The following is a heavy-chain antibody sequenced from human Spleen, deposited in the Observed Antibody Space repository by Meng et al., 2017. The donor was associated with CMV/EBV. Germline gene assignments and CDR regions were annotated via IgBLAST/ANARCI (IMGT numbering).Heavy chain of an antibody. J-gene: IGHJ4*02. CDR1: FALSTSGVG. CDR2: VYWNDDK. CDR3: AHTNYDFWSGYPFDY. Sequence: FALSTSGVGVGWSRQPPGKALEWRALVYWNDDKRYSPSLKSRLTITKDTSKNQVVLTMTNMDPVDTATYYCAHTNYDFWSGYPFDYWGQGTLVTVSS. D-gene: IGHD3-3*01. V-gene: IGHV2-5*01.